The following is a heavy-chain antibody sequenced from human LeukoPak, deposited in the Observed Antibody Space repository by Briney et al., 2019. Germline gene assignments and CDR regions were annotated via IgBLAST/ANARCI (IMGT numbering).Heavy chain of an antibody. CDR3: ASGRSAGATTSADY. J-gene: IGHJ4*02. D-gene: IGHD1-26*01. CDR2: ISSSSSYI. Sequence: GGSLRLSCAASGFTFSSYSINWVRQAPGKGLEWVSSISSSSSYIYYADSVKGRFTISRDNAKNSLYLQMNSLRAEDTAVYYCASGRSAGATTSADYWGQGTLVTVSS. V-gene: IGHV3-21*01. CDR1: GFTFSSYS.